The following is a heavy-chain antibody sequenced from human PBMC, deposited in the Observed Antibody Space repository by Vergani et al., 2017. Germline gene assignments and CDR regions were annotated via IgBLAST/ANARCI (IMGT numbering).Heavy chain of an antibody. Sequence: EVELVESGGGLVQPGGSLRLSCAASGFTFNEYWMHWARQVPGKGLVWVSGMNGDGDTISYADSVKGRFTISRDNAKNTLFLQMNSLRAEDTAVYYCARARKFRFRVVWENCFDPGGQGTLVTVSS. D-gene: IGHD3-16*01. V-gene: IGHV3-74*01. CDR3: ARARKFRFRVVWENCFDP. J-gene: IGHJ5*02. CDR1: GFTFNEYW. CDR2: MNGDGDTI.